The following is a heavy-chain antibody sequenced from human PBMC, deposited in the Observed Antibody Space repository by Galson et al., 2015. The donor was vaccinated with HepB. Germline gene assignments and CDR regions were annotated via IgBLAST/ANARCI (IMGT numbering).Heavy chain of an antibody. Sequence: SLRLSCAASGFIFSSSWMHWVRQAPGEGLVWVSRINRDGSTTNYADSVKGRFTISRDNGKNTLYLQMNSLRAEDTAVYYCARGDGGHFDYWGQGTLVTVSS. V-gene: IGHV3-74*01. J-gene: IGHJ4*02. CDR3: ARGDGGHFDY. CDR1: GFIFSSSW. D-gene: IGHD3-16*01. CDR2: INRDGSTT.